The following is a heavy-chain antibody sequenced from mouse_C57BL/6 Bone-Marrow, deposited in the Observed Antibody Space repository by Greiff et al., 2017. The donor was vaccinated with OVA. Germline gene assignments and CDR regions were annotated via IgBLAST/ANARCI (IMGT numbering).Heavy chain of an antibody. J-gene: IGHJ2*01. CDR3: AIRLLYYFDY. Sequence: QVQLQQSGAELVRPGASVKLSCKASGYTFTDYYINWVKQRPGQGLEWIARIYPGSGNTYYNEKFKGKATLTAEKSSSTAYMQLSSLTSEDSAVYFCAIRLLYYFDYWGQGTTLTVSS. CDR1: GYTFTDYY. V-gene: IGHV1-76*01. D-gene: IGHD2-3*01. CDR2: IYPGSGNT.